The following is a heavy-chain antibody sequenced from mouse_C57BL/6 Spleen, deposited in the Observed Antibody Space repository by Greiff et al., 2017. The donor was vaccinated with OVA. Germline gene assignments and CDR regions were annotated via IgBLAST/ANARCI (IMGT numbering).Heavy chain of an antibody. CDR3: TGPIYYSGSSYGYAMDY. CDR1: GYTFTDYE. D-gene: IGHD1-1*01. J-gene: IGHJ4*01. CDR2: IDPETGGT. Sequence: VKLVEPGAELVRPGASVTLSCKASGYTFTDYEMHWVKQTPVHGLEWIGAIDPETGGTAYNQKFKGKAILTADKSSSTAYMELRSLTSEDSAVDYCTGPIYYSGSSYGYAMDYWGQGTSVTVSS. V-gene: IGHV1-15*01.